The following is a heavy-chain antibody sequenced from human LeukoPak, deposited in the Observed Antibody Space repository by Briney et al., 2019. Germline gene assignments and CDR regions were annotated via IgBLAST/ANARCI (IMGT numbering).Heavy chain of an antibody. D-gene: IGHD5-18*01. Sequence: SVKVSCKASGGTFSSYAISWVRQAPGQGLEWMGGIIPIFGTANYAQKFQGRVTITADKSTSTAYMELGSLRSEDTAVYYCARDRADTRGYSYGRYYYYGMDVWGQGTTVTVSS. J-gene: IGHJ6*02. CDR1: GGTFSSYA. CDR3: ARDRADTRGYSYGRYYYYGMDV. V-gene: IGHV1-69*06. CDR2: IIPIFGTA.